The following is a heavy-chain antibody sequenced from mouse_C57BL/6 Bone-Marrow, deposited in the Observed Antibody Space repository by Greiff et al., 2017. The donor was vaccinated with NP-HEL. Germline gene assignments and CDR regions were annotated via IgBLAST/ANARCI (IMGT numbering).Heavy chain of an antibody. J-gene: IGHJ2*01. CDR1: GYAFSSSW. CDR3: AREGGLSYFDY. D-gene: IGHD3-1*01. CDR2: IYPGDGDT. Sequence: QVQLQQSGPELVKPGASVKISCKASGYAFSSSWMNWVKQRPGKGLEWIGRIYPGDGDTNYNGKFKGKATLTADKSSSTAYMQLSSLTSEDSAVYVCAREGGLSYFDYWGQGTTLTVSS. V-gene: IGHV1-82*01.